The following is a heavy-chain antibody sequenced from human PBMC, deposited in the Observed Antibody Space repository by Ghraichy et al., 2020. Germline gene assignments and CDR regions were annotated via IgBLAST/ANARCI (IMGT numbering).Heavy chain of an antibody. Sequence: LSLTCAASGFPFSSYAMSWVRQTPGKGLEWVSSISFSGANTYYAVSVKGRFTNSRDNSKNTLYLQMHSLRADDTAVYYCAKAWGYCSAATCPSYNWFDPWGQGTLVTVSS. CDR1: GFPFSSYA. CDR3: AKAWGYCSAATCPSYNWFDP. J-gene: IGHJ5*02. V-gene: IGHV3-23*01. CDR2: ISFSGANT. D-gene: IGHD2-15*01.